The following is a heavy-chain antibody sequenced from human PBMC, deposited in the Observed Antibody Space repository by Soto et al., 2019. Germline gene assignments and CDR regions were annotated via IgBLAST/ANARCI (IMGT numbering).Heavy chain of an antibody. CDR1: GYTFTRYG. CDR2: INTYNGNT. CDR3: AMVDVYVTPSPQDV. J-gene: IGHJ6*02. V-gene: IGHV1-18*01. Sequence: QVQLVQSGAAVKNPGASVKVSCKASGYTFTRYGIGWARQAPGQGLEWMGWINTYNGNTNYAQNVQGRVTLTTDPSTSTGYMELRRLRANDTAIYDCAMVDVYVTPSPQDVWGQGTTVIVSS. D-gene: IGHD3-16*01.